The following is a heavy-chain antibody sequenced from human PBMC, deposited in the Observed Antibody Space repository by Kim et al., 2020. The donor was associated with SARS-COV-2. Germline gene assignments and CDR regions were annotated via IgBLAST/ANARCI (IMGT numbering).Heavy chain of an antibody. Sequence: GGSLRLSCVASGLTFRSYAMSWVRQAPGKGLEWVSAISGSGYNTYYADSVKGRLTISRDNSKNKLYLQRNSLRAEDTAVYYCAKDNRELLSRVYFDYWGQGTLVTVSS. J-gene: IGHJ4*02. CDR1: GLTFRSYA. CDR3: AKDNRELLSRVYFDY. V-gene: IGHV3-23*01. D-gene: IGHD1-26*01. CDR2: ISGSGYNT.